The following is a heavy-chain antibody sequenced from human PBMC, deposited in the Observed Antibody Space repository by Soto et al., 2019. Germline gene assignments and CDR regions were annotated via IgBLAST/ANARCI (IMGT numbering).Heavy chain of an antibody. CDR2: IIPIFGTA. CDR1: GGTFSSYA. V-gene: IGHV1-69*01. CDR3: ASWGYYYDSSGYYRNGFDY. Sequence: QVQLVQSGAEVKKPGSSVKVSCKASGGTFSSYAISWVRQAPGQGLEWMGGIIPIFGTANYAQKFQGRVTITADESTSTAYMELSSLRSEDTAVYYCASWGYYYDSSGYYRNGFDYWGQGTLVTVSS. J-gene: IGHJ4*02. D-gene: IGHD3-22*01.